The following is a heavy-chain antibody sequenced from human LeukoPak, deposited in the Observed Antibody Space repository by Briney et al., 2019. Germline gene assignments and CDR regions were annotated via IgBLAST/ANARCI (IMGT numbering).Heavy chain of an antibody. CDR1: GFTVSSDY. CDR2: IYSGGST. V-gene: IGHV3-53*01. Sequence: PGGSLRLSCAASGFTVSSDYMSWVRQAPGKGLEWVSVIYSGGSTYYADSVKGRFTISRDNSKNTLYLQMNSLRAEDTAVYYCARVEEGHFDYWGQGTLVTVSS. CDR3: ARVEEGHFDY. J-gene: IGHJ4*02.